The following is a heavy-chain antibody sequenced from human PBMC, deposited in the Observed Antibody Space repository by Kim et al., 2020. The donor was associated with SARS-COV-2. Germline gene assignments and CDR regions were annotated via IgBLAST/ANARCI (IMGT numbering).Heavy chain of an antibody. V-gene: IGHV1-8*01. D-gene: IGHD5-12*01. CDR3: TRGGNSGLGDC. Sequence: TGYAQKFQGRVTMTRKTSISTAYMELSSLTSEDTALYYCTRGGNSGLGDCWGQGTLVTVSS. J-gene: IGHJ4*02. CDR2: T.